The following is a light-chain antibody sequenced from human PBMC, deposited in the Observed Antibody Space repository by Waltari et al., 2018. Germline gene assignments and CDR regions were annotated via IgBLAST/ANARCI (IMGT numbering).Light chain of an antibody. CDR3: QQYNNWPPVT. J-gene: IGKJ2*01. V-gene: IGKV3D-15*01. CDR2: GAS. CDR1: QSVSSN. Sequence: IVMTQSTATLSVSPGERATLSCRASQSVSSNLAWYQQRAGQAPRLLIHGASTRATGIPARFSGSGSGTDFTLTISSLQSEDFAVYYCQQYNNWPPVTFGQGTKLEIK.